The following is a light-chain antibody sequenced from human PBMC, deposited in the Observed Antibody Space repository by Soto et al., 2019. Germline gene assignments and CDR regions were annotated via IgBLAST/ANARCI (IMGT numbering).Light chain of an antibody. CDR1: QCIANY. Sequence: DIQMTQSPSSLSASFGDRVTISFLASQCIANYLNWYLQKPGQAPKLLIFGASTLHSGIPARFSGSGSGTEFTLTINSLQPEDFAVYYCQQYNNCPRTFGQGTKVDIK. V-gene: IGKV1-39*01. CDR3: QQYNNCPRT. J-gene: IGKJ1*01. CDR2: GAS.